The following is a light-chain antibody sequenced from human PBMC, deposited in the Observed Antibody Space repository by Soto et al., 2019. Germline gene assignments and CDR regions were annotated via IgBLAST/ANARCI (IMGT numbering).Light chain of an antibody. CDR3: QTWGTGIVV. Sequence: QSVLTQSPSASASLGASVKLTCSLSSGHSSYAIAWHQQQPGKGPRYLMKLNSDGSHTKGDGIPDRFSGSNSGAERYLTISSLQSEDEADYYCQTWGTGIVVFGGGTKVTVL. V-gene: IGLV4-69*01. CDR1: SGHSSYA. CDR2: LNSDGSH. J-gene: IGLJ2*01.